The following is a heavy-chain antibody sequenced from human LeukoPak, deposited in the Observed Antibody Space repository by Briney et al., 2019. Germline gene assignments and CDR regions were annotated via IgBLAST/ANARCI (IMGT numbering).Heavy chain of an antibody. CDR3: ARGQSDIVVVPAAVVWFDP. Sequence: SETLSLTCTVSGGSISSYYWSWIRQPPGKRLEWIGYIYYSGSTNYNPSLKSRVTISVDTSKNQFSLKLSSVTAADTAVYYCARGQSDIVVVPAAVVWFDPWGQGTLVTVSS. CDR2: IYYSGST. CDR1: GGSISSYY. V-gene: IGHV4-59*01. J-gene: IGHJ5*02. D-gene: IGHD2-2*01.